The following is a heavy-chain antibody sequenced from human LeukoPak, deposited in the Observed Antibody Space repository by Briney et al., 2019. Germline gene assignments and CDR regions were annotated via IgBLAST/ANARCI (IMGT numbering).Heavy chain of an antibody. J-gene: IGHJ4*02. CDR3: ARSRYSGYKGSYYFDY. D-gene: IGHD5-12*01. CDR2: IYYSGAT. CDR1: GGSISTYS. V-gene: IGHV4-59*01. Sequence: PSETLSLTCTVSGGSISTYSWGWVRQTPGKGLEWIGYIYYSGATNYNPSLKSRVTISVDTSKNQFSLKLSSVTAADTAVYYCARSRYSGYKGSYYFDYWGQGTLVTVSS.